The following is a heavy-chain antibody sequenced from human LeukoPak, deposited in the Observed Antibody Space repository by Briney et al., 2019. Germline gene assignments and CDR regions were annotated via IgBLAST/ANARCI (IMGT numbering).Heavy chain of an antibody. J-gene: IGHJ4*02. Sequence: GGSLRLSCAASGFTFSSYGMSWVRQAPGKGLVWVSHVNSDGSGTDYADSVKGRFTISRDNAKNTLYLQMNSLRVEDTAVYYCVCLGLGGLSLDWGQGTLVTVSS. CDR2: VNSDGSGT. CDR1: GFTFSSYG. CDR3: VCLGLGGLSLD. V-gene: IGHV3-74*01. D-gene: IGHD3-16*01.